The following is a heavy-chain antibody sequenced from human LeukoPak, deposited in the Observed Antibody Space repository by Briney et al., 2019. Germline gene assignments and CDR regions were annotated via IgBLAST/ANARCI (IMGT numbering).Heavy chain of an antibody. CDR2: ISAHNGNT. Sequence: GASVKVSCKASGYTFPNFSINWVRQAPGQGLEWMGRISAHNGNTDYAQKVQGRVTMTTDTSTSTAYMELRSLRSDDTAVHYCARDYGSRLVHDTSAYLIWGQGTQVTVSS. CDR3: ARDYGSRLVHDTSAYLI. V-gene: IGHV1-18*01. J-gene: IGHJ4*02. CDR1: GYTFPNFS. D-gene: IGHD3-22*01.